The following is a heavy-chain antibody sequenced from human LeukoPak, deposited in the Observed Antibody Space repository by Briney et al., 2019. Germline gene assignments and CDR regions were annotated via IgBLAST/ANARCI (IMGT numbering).Heavy chain of an antibody. CDR2: FYYSGSA. CDR3: ARGNFGDYDQDAFDI. Sequence: SETLSLTCSVTGGSISNYYWSWIRQPPGQGLEWIGYFYYSGSANYNPSLKSRVTISVDMSKNQFSLKLSSVTTADTAVYYCARGNFGDYDQDAFDIWGQGTMVTVSS. D-gene: IGHD4-17*01. CDR1: GGSISNYY. V-gene: IGHV4-59*01. J-gene: IGHJ3*02.